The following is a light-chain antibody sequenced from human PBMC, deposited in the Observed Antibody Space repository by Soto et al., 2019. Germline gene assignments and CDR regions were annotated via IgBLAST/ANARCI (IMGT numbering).Light chain of an antibody. V-gene: IGLV1-40*01. CDR1: SSNIGAGYD. CDR2: GNS. Sequence: QSVLTQPPSVSGAPGPRGTISCTGSSSNIGAGYDVHWYQQLPGTAPKLLIYGNSNRPSGVPDRFSGSKSGTSASLAITGLQAEDEADYYCQSYDSSLSGVVFGGGTKVTVL. J-gene: IGLJ2*01. CDR3: QSYDSSLSGVV.